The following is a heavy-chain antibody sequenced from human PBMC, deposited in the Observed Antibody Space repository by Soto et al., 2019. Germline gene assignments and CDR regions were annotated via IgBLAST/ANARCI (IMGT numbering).Heavy chain of an antibody. CDR3: ARDPSPYTSGWYGVDF. CDR1: GFMFSAYA. V-gene: IGHV3-30*04. Sequence: GGSLRLSCAASGFMFSAYAMLWVRQAPGKWLEWVAAISYDGTNKYYADSVKGRFTISRDNSKNTLFLQMNSLRAEDTAVYYCARDPSPYTSGWYGVDFWGHGXLVTVYS. CDR2: ISYDGTNK. D-gene: IGHD6-19*01. J-gene: IGHJ4*01.